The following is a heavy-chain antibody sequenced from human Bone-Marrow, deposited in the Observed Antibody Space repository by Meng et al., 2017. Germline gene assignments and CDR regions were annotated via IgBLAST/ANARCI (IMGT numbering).Heavy chain of an antibody. D-gene: IGHD6-13*01. Sequence: QGRLVQSGAEVKKPGASVNVSCKASGYTFTDFYIHWVRQAPGQGLEWMGWINPNSGVTNYAQKFQGRVTMTRDTSISTAYMELSSLRSDDMAVYYCARDRGSSWYVGHYFDYWGQGTLVTVSS. J-gene: IGHJ4*02. CDR1: GYTFTDFY. CDR2: INPNSGVT. V-gene: IGHV1-2*02. CDR3: ARDRGSSWYVGHYFDY.